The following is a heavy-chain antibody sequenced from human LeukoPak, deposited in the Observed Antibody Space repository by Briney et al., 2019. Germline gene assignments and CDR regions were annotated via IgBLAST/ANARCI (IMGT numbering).Heavy chain of an antibody. CDR1: GGSISSGGYY. Sequence: SETLSLTCTVSGGSISSGGYYWSWIRQHPGKGLEWIGYIYYSGSTYYNPSLKSRVTISVDTSKNQFSLKLSSVTAADTAVYYCARKGCSSTSCLDYWGQGTLVTVSS. CDR2: IYYSGST. D-gene: IGHD2-2*01. CDR3: ARKGCSSTSCLDY. J-gene: IGHJ4*02. V-gene: IGHV4-31*03.